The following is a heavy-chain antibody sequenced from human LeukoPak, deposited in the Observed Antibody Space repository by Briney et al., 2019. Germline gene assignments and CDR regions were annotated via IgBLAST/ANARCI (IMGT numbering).Heavy chain of an antibody. CDR3: AKDIMVRGVIPYFDY. CDR1: GFTFSSYA. Sequence: GGSLRLSCAASGFTFSSYAMHWVRQAPGKGLEWVAVISYDGSNKYYADSVKGRFTISRDNSKNTLYLQMNSLRAEDTAVYYCAKDIMVRGVIPYFDYWGQGTLVTVSS. J-gene: IGHJ4*02. CDR2: ISYDGSNK. V-gene: IGHV3-30-3*01. D-gene: IGHD3-10*01.